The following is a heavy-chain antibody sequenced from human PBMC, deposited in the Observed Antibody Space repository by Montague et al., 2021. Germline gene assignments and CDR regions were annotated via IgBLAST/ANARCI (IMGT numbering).Heavy chain of an antibody. D-gene: IGHD3-10*01. CDR1: SGSIFHAH. CDR2: MFYGGAT. CDR3: AKQDYFVSGTSYKGFDP. Sequence: SETLSLTCTVSSGSIFHAHWSWVRQPPGKGLEWLGSMFYGGATSNNPSLKSRVTMSIYTSTNQFSLKLSFVTAADTAVYYCAKQDYFVSGTSYKGFDPWGQGILVTVSP. V-gene: IGHV4-59*08. J-gene: IGHJ5*02.